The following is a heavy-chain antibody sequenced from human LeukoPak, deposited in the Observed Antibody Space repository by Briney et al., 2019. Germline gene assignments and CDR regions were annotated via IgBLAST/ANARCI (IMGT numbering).Heavy chain of an antibody. D-gene: IGHD2-2*01. CDR1: GFTFSSYG. CDR3: AKDCSSTSCA. V-gene: IGHV3-30*18. CDR2: ISYDGSNK. J-gene: IGHJ5*02. Sequence: GGPLRLSCAASGFTFSSYGMHWVRQAPGKGLEWVAIISYDGSNKYYADSVKGRFTISRDNSKNTLYLQMNSLRAEDTAVYYCAKDCSSTSCAWGQGTLVIVSS.